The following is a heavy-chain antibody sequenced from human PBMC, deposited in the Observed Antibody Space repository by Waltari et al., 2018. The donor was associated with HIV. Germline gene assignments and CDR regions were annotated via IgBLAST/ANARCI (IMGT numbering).Heavy chain of an antibody. D-gene: IGHD6-13*01. Sequence: EVQLVESGGALVQPGGSLRLSCAASGFTFSSFWMTWVSQAPGKGLEWVASIKQSGSETYYVESVRGRFTISRDNAKNSLYLQMNSLRVEDTAVYYCARDDQYQQLPNYYYYGMDVWGRGTTVTVSS. CDR1: GFTFSSFW. J-gene: IGHJ6*02. CDR3: ARDDQYQQLPNYYYYGMDV. CDR2: IKQSGSET. V-gene: IGHV3-7*01.